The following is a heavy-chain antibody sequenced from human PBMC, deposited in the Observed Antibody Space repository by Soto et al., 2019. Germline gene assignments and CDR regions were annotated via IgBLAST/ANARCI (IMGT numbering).Heavy chain of an antibody. D-gene: IGHD1-26*01. CDR2: IIPIFGTA. V-gene: IGHV1-69*13. CDR3: ARVPPPWELPHFDY. Sequence: GASVKVSCKASGGTFSSYAISWVRQAPGQGLEWMGGIIPIFGTANYAQKFQGRVTITADESTSTAYMELSSLRSEDTAVYYCARVPPPWELPHFDYWGQGTLVTVSS. CDR1: GGTFSSYA. J-gene: IGHJ4*02.